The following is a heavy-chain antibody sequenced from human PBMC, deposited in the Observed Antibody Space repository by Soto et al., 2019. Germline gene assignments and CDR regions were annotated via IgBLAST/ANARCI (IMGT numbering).Heavy chain of an antibody. CDR3: AAGLYCTNGVCSAGYYCYGMDV. V-gene: IGHV3-23*01. CDR2: ISGTAGVA. CDR1: GFLISANA. J-gene: IGHJ6*02. Sequence: EGSLRLSCAASGFLISANAMSWVRQAPGGGLELVSTISGTAGVAFYADSVRGRFTISRDNSKKTLYLQMNSLRAEDTAVYYCAAGLYCTNGVCSAGYYCYGMDVWGQGTTVNVSS. D-gene: IGHD2-8*01.